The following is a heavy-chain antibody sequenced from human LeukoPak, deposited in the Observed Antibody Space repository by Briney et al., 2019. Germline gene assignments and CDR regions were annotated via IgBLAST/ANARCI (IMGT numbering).Heavy chain of an antibody. CDR3: AKDLYRRDGYNSFDY. D-gene: IGHD5-24*01. V-gene: IGHV3-23*01. J-gene: IGHJ4*02. CDR1: GFTFSSYA. Sequence: GGSLRLSCAASGFTFSSYAMSWVRQAPGKGLEWVSAISGSGGSTYYADSVKGRFTISRDNSKNTLYLHMNSLRAEDTAVSYCAKDLYRRDGYNSFDYWGQGTLVTVSS. CDR2: ISGSGGST.